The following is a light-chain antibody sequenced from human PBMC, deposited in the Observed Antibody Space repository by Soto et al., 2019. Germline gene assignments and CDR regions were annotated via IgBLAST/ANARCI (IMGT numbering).Light chain of an antibody. CDR2: DVS. Sequence: IEMTQAPSTLCASVGDRVTLTCRASHSITNWLAWYQQKPGKAPKVLIYDVSTLGSGVPSRFSGSGAGTEFTLTISSLQPDDFATYYCQPYNNNFGQGTKVDIK. V-gene: IGKV1-5*01. J-gene: IGKJ2*01. CDR1: HSITNW. CDR3: QPYNNN.